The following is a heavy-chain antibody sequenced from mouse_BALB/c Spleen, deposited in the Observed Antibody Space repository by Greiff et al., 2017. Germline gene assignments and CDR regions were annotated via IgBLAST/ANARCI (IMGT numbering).Heavy chain of an antibody. D-gene: IGHD2-1*01. CDR2: INPDSSTI. J-gene: IGHJ4*01. Sequence: AASGFDFSRYWMSWVRQAPGKGLEWIGEINPDSSTINYTPSLKDKFIISRDNAKNTLYLQMSKVRSEDTALYYCARRGNYDAMDYWGQGTSVTVSS. V-gene: IGHV4-1*02. CDR1: GFDFSRYW. CDR3: ARRGNYDAMDY.